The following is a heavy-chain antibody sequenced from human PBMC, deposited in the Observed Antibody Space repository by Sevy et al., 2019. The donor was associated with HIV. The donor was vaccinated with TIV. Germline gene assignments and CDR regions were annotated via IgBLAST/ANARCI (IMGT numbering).Heavy chain of an antibody. V-gene: IGHV3-7*01. D-gene: IGHD6-19*01. Sequence: GGSLRLSCAASTFTFNDYWMNWVRQAPGKGLEWVANINQHGSEKYFVDSVKGRFTISRDNAKNSLYLQMNSLRAEDTAVYYCAREDIRVAGIGYYFHSWGQGTLVTVSS. CDR2: INQHGSEK. CDR3: AREDIRVAGIGYYFHS. CDR1: TFTFNDYW. J-gene: IGHJ4*02.